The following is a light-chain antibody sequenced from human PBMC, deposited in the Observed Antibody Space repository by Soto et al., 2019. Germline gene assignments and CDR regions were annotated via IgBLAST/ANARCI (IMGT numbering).Light chain of an antibody. V-gene: IGKV3-15*01. CDR2: GAF. Sequence: EILMTQSPVTLSVSPGERATLSCMASQSVSSNLAWYQQKPGQAPSLLIYGAFTRATGIPARFSGTGSGTEFNLTISSLQSEDFALYYCQQYNDWPLTFGHGTKVEI. CDR3: QQYNDWPLT. J-gene: IGKJ1*01. CDR1: QSVSSN.